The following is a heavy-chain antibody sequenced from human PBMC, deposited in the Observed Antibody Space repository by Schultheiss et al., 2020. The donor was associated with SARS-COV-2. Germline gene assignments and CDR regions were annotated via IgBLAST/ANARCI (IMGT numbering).Heavy chain of an antibody. J-gene: IGHJ4*02. V-gene: IGHV4-34*01. CDR1: GGSFSGYY. CDR2: INHSGST. CDR3: AWGILGALDY. D-gene: IGHD3-16*01. Sequence: SETLSLTCAVYGGSFSGYYWSWIRQPPGKGLEWIGEINHSGSTNYNPSLKSRVTISVDTSKSQFSLRLSSVTAADTAVYYCAWGILGALDYWGQGILVTVSS.